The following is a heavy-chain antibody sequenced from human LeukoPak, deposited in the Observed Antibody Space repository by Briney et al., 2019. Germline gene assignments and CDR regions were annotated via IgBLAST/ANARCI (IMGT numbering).Heavy chain of an antibody. CDR3: ARVGYYYDSSGSQVHAFDI. CDR2: ISAYNGNT. CDR1: GYTFTSYG. J-gene: IGHJ3*02. V-gene: IGHV1-18*01. D-gene: IGHD3-22*01. Sequence: GASVKVSCKASGYTFTSYGISWVRQAPGRGLEWMGWISAYNGNTNYAQKLQGRVTMTTDTSTSTAYMELRSLRSDDTAVYYCARVGYYYDSSGSQVHAFDIWGQGTMVTVSS.